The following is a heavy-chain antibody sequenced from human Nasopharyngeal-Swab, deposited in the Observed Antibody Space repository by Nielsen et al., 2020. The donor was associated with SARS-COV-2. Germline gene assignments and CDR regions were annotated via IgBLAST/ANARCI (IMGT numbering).Heavy chain of an antibody. J-gene: IGHJ6*02. CDR1: GGPFSVHH. CDR2: INYYGTT. V-gene: IGHV4-34*01. CDR3: ARGNYFGSGTFHRTYGMDV. Sequence: SETLSLTCALYGGPFSVHHWSWIRRPPGKGLEWIGEINYYGTTNYSPSLKSRVTISIDTSKNQFSLALRSVTAADTGPYYCARGNYFGSGTFHRTYGMDVWGQGTSVTVSS. D-gene: IGHD3-10*01.